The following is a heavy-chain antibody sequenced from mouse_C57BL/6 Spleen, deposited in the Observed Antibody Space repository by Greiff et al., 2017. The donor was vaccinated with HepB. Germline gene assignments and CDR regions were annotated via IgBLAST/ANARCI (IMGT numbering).Heavy chain of an antibody. J-gene: IGHJ2*01. CDR2: IDPSDSET. CDR1: GYTFTSYW. Sequence: QVQLQQPGAELVRPGSSVKLSCKASGYTFTSYWMQWVKQRPIQGLEWIGNIDPSDSETHYNQKFKDKATLTVDKSSSTAYMQLSSLTSEDSAVYYCALITTVVWYYFDYWGQGTTLTVSS. V-gene: IGHV1-52*01. D-gene: IGHD1-1*01. CDR3: ALITTVVWYYFDY.